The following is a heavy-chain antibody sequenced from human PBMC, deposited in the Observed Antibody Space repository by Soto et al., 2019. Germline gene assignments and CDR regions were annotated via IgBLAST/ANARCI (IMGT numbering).Heavy chain of an antibody. CDR3: ARGREYRYGYYYYGMDV. V-gene: IGHV1-8*01. Sequence: QVQLVQSGAEVKKPGASVKVSCKASGYTFTSYDINWVRQATGQGLECMGWMNPNSGNTGYAQKFQGRVTMTRNTSISTAYMELSSLRAEDTAVYYCARGREYRYGYYYYGMDVWGQGTTVTVSS. D-gene: IGHD5-18*01. CDR1: GYTFTSYD. CDR2: MNPNSGNT. J-gene: IGHJ6*02.